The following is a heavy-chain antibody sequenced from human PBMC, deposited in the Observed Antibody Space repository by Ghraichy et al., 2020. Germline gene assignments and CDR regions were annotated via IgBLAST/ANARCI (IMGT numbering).Heavy chain of an antibody. Sequence: GGSLRLSCAASGFTFSTYGMHWVRQAPGKGLEWVAHISYDANNKAYADSVKGRFTISRDSSQNTLYLQMDSLRAEDTAVYYCAKNRLLLDSGEDFDSWGQGTLVTVSS. D-gene: IGHD4-17*01. CDR3: AKNRLLLDSGEDFDS. CDR2: ISYDANNK. J-gene: IGHJ4*02. CDR1: GFTFSTYG. V-gene: IGHV3-30*18.